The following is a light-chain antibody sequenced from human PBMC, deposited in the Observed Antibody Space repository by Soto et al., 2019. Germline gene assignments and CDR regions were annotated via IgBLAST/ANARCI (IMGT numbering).Light chain of an antibody. CDR1: SNDVGGCNY. Sequence: QSALTQPRSVSGSPGQSVTISCTGTSNDVGGCNYVSWYQHHPGKAPKLMTYDVSKRPSGVPDRFSGSKSGNTASLTISGLQVEDEADYHCSSYAGDYTFIFGGGTKRTVL. CDR3: SSYAGDYTFI. J-gene: IGLJ2*01. CDR2: DVS. V-gene: IGLV2-11*01.